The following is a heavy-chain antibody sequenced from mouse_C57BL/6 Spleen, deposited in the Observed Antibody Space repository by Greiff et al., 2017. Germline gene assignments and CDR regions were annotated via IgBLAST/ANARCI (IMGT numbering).Heavy chain of an antibody. CDR1: GFTFSSYA. V-gene: IGHV5-4*01. J-gene: IGHJ1*03. CDR3: ARESKGWYFDV. CDR2: ISDGGSYT. Sequence: EVQGVESGGGLVKPGGSLKLSCAASGFTFSSYAMSWVRQTPEKRLEWVATISDGGSYTYYPDNVKGRFTISRDNAKNNLYLQMSHLKSEDTAMYYCARESKGWYFDVWGTGTTVTVSS. D-gene: IGHD1-3*01.